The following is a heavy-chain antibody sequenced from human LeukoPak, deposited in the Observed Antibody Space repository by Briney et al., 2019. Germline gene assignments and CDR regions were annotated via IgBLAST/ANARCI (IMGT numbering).Heavy chain of an antibody. D-gene: IGHD1-26*01. CDR1: GFTFSNYW. Sequence: GGSLRLSCAASGFTFSNYWMRWVRQAPGKGLERVADIEQDGGEKYYVDSVKGRFTISRDNAKNSLYLQMNSLRAEDTAVYYCARVGATTFDYWGQGTLVTVSS. V-gene: IGHV3-7*01. J-gene: IGHJ4*02. CDR2: IEQDGGEK. CDR3: ARVGATTFDY.